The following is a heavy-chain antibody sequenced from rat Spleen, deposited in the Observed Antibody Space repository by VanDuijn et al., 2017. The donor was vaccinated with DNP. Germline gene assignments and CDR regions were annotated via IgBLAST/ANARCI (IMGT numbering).Heavy chain of an antibody. CDR3: ASQKYDGYYHVGVMDA. V-gene: IGHV5-22*01. CDR1: GFTFSDYY. CDR2: ISYEGSST. D-gene: IGHD1-12*03. J-gene: IGHJ4*01. Sequence: EVQLVESGGGLVQPGRSLKLSCAASGFTFSDYYMAWVRQAPKKGLEWVASISYEGSSTYYGDSVKGRFTVSRDNAKSTLYLQMDSLRSEDTATYYCASQKYDGYYHVGVMDAWGQGASVTVSS.